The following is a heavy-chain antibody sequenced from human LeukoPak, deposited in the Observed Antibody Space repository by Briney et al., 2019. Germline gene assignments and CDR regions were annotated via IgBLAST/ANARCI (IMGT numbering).Heavy chain of an antibody. CDR1: GYTFTSYA. D-gene: IGHD2-8*01. J-gene: IGHJ6*02. CDR2: INAGNGNT. V-gene: IGHV1-3*01. Sequence: ASVKVSCKASGYTFTSYAMHWVRQAPGQRLEWMEWINAGNGNTKYSQKFQGRVTITRDTSASTAYMELSSLRSEDTAVYYCARSVRGGVMDVWGQGTTVTVSS. CDR3: ARSVRGGVMDV.